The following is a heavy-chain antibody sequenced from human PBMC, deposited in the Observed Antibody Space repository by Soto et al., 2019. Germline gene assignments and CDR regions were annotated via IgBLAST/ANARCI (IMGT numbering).Heavy chain of an antibody. J-gene: IGHJ6*02. CDR3: AREGYCSGGGCSGGMDV. CDR1: GFTFSGYG. Sequence: QAQLVESGGGVVRPGRSQRLSCAASGFTFSGYGMHWVRQAPGKGLEWVAFIWFDGSDALYSDSVKGRFTISRDNSKNTLFLQLHSLRGDDTAVYYCAREGYCSGGGCSGGMDVWGQGTTVTVSS. CDR2: IWFDGSDA. V-gene: IGHV3-33*01. D-gene: IGHD2-15*01.